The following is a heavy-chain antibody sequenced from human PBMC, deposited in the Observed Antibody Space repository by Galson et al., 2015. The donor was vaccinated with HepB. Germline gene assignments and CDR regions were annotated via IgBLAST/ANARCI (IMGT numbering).Heavy chain of an antibody. CDR3: VRIHYSIAFFQY. V-gene: IGHV1-18*04. CDR2: ISANSGNT. CDR1: GYTFSNYG. D-gene: IGHD2-2*01. J-gene: IGHJ4*02. Sequence: SVKVSCKASGYTFSNYGMGWVRQAPGQGLEWMGWISANSGNTNYAQKLQGRVTMTTDASTNTAYMELRSLTSDDTAVYYCVRIHYSIAFFQYWGQGTLVAVSS.